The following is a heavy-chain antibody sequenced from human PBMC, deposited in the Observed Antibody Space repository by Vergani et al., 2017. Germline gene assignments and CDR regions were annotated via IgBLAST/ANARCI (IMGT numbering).Heavy chain of an antibody. J-gene: IGHJ4*02. D-gene: IGHD3-22*01. Sequence: EVQLVESGGGLVKPGRSLRLSCAASGFTFDDYAMHWVRQAPGKGLEWVSGISWNSGSIGYADSVKGRFTISRDNAKNSLYLQMNSLRAEDTALYYCAKELGDDSSGIDYWGQGTLVTVSS. CDR1: GFTFDDYA. CDR2: ISWNSGSI. V-gene: IGHV3-9*01. CDR3: AKELGDDSSGIDY.